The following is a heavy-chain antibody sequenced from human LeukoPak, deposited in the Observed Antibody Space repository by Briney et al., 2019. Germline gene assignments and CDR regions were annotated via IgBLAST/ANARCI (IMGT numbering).Heavy chain of an antibody. D-gene: IGHD3-10*01. CDR1: GYTFTSYG. V-gene: IGHV1-18*01. Sequence: ASVKVSCKASGYTFTSYGISWVRQAPGQGLEWMGWISAYNGNTNYAQKLQGRVTMTTDTSTSTAYMELRSLRSDDTAVYYCARGGGGVTMVRGKSWFDPWGQGTLVTVSS. CDR2: ISAYNGNT. J-gene: IGHJ5*02. CDR3: ARGGGGVTMVRGKSWFDP.